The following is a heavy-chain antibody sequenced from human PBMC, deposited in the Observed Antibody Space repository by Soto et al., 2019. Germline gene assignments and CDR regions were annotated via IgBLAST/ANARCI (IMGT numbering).Heavy chain of an antibody. J-gene: IGHJ4*02. CDR1: GFTFSDSY. V-gene: IGHV3-11*06. Sequence: QEQLVESGGGLVKPGGSLRLSCAASGFTFSDSYMSWVRQAPGKGLEWVAYISGSSGYTGYADSVKGRFTISRDNAKNSLYLQMNSLRAEDTAVYYCATGRGGRSEDWGQGTLVTVSS. CDR2: ISGSSGYT. D-gene: IGHD3-3*01. CDR3: ATGRGGRSED.